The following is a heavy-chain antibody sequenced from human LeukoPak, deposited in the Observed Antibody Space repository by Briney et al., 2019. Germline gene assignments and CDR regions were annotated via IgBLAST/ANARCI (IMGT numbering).Heavy chain of an antibody. J-gene: IGHJ3*01. V-gene: IGHV4-34*01. Sequence: PSDTPSLTCAAYGGPFSNYYWSWIRQPPGKGLEWIGDIYHTGSTTYSPSLKSRVIISVDTSKKQFSLSLTSVTAADTAVYYCARVGYPTQRRVLSAVTIPTAGAFDVWGQGTLVTVSS. CDR2: IYHTGST. D-gene: IGHD4-17*01. CDR1: GGPFSNYY. CDR3: ARVGYPTQRRVLSAVTIPTAGAFDV.